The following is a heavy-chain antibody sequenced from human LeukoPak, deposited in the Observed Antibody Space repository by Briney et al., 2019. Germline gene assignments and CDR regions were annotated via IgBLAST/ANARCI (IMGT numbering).Heavy chain of an antibody. Sequence: SETLSLTCIVSGGSISSSSYYWGWIRQPPGKGLEWIGSIYHSGSTYYNPSLKSRVTISVDTSKNQFSLKLSSVTAADTAVYYCASTQNYDLHFDYWGQGTLVTVSS. J-gene: IGHJ4*02. CDR2: IYHSGST. CDR3: ASTQNYDLHFDY. V-gene: IGHV4-39*07. D-gene: IGHD3-3*01. CDR1: GGSISSSSYY.